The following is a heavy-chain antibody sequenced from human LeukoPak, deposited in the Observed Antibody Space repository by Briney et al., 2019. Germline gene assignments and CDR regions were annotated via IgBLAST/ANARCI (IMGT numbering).Heavy chain of an antibody. V-gene: IGHV4-59*01. CDR1: GGSISSYY. Sequence: PSEILSLTCTVSGGSISSYYWSWIRQPPGKGLEWIGYIYYSGSTNYNPSLKSRVTISVDTSKNQFSLKLSSVTAADTAVYYCARVAPNYYYGMDVWGQGTTVTVSS. J-gene: IGHJ6*02. CDR3: ARVAPNYYYGMDV. CDR2: IYYSGST.